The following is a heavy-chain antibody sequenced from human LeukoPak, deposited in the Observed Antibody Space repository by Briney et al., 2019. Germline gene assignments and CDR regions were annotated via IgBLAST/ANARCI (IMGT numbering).Heavy chain of an antibody. J-gene: IGHJ4*02. Sequence: GSLRLSCAASGFTVSSNYMSWVRQAPGKGLEWVSFIYSGGRTYYADSVKGRFTISRDNSKNTLYLQMNSLRAEDTAVYYCASGMTTVERVDYWGQGTLVTVSS. CDR3: ASGMTTVERVDY. CDR1: GFTVSSNY. V-gene: IGHV3-53*01. D-gene: IGHD4-23*01. CDR2: IYSGGRT.